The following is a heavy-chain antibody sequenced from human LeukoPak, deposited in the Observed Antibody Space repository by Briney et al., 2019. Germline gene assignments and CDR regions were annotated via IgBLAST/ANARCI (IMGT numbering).Heavy chain of an antibody. V-gene: IGHV4-34*01. CDR3: ARGNWQPYYFDY. CDR2: INHSGST. D-gene: IGHD1-1*01. CDR1: GGSFSGYY. Sequence: ASETLSLTCAVYGGSFSGYYWSWIRQPPGKGLEWIGEINHSGSTNYNPSLKSRVTISVDTSENQFSLKLSSVTAADTAVYYCARGNWQPYYFDYWGQGTLVTVSS. J-gene: IGHJ4*02.